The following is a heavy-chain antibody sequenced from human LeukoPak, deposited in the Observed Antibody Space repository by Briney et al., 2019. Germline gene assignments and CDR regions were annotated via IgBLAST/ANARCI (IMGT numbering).Heavy chain of an antibody. Sequence: GGSLRLSCAASGFTFSSNYMSWVRQAPGKGLEWVSVIYSGGSTYYADSVKGRFTISGDNSKNTLYLQMNSLRAEDTAVYYCATEAIPGTFDYWGQGTLVTVSS. CDR2: IYSGGST. CDR1: GFTFSSNY. V-gene: IGHV3-66*01. J-gene: IGHJ4*02. D-gene: IGHD2-2*02. CDR3: ATEAIPGTFDY.